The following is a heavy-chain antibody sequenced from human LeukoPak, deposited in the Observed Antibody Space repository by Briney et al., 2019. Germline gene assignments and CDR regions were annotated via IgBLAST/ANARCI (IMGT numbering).Heavy chain of an antibody. CDR2: ISSSSSYI. Sequence: GGSLRLXCAASGFTFSSYNMNWVRQAPGKGLESVSSISSSSSYIYYADSMKGRFTISRDNAKNSLYLQMNSLRAEDTAVYYCARQVGATLVDYWGQGTLVTVSS. D-gene: IGHD1-26*01. CDR1: GFTFSSYN. CDR3: ARQVGATLVDY. J-gene: IGHJ4*02. V-gene: IGHV3-21*01.